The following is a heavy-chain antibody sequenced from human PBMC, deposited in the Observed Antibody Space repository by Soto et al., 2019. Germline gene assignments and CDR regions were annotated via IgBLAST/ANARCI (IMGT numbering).Heavy chain of an antibody. Sequence: PGESLKISCQASGYTFSTYWIAWVRQMPGKGLEYVEIVYPGDSDTRYSLSFQGQVTISVDTSTSTAYMQWNSLKASDSAMYYCARRLKDDSGSSQYYSAFDVWGRGTTVTVSS. CDR3: ARRLKDDSGSSQYYSAFDV. CDR2: VYPGDSDT. J-gene: IGHJ6*02. V-gene: IGHV5-51*01. CDR1: GYTFSTYW. D-gene: IGHD3-3*01.